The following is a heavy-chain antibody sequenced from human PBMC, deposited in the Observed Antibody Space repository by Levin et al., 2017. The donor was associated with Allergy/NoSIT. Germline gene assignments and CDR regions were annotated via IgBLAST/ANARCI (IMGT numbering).Heavy chain of an antibody. V-gene: IGHV3-74*01. D-gene: IGHD4-17*01. Sequence: ETLSLTCAASGFNFSTYWMHWVRQVPGKGLVWVSRLNRYGSTLRSPSSVKGRFTISRDNAKNTPYLQMDSLRAEDTAMYYCASSNYGASSNFDDYWGQGTLVTVSS. CDR2: LNRYGSTL. CDR3: ASSNYGASSNFDDY. J-gene: IGHJ4*02. CDR1: GFNFSTYW.